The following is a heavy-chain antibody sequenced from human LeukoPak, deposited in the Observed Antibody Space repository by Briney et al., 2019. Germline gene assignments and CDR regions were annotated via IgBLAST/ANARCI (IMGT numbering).Heavy chain of an antibody. CDR1: GFTFSRYS. V-gene: IGHV3-21*01. J-gene: IGHJ4*02. CDR2: ISSSSSYI. D-gene: IGHD3-10*01. Sequence: GGSLRLSCAASGFTFSRYSMNWVREAPGKGVEWVSSISSSSSYIYYADSVKGRFTISRDNAKYSLYLQMNSLRAEDTAVYYCARGKVLLWFGESLDYWGQGTLVTVSS. CDR3: ARGKVLLWFGESLDY.